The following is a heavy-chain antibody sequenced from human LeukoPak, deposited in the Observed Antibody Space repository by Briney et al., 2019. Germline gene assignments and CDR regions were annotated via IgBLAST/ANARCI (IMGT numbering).Heavy chain of an antibody. D-gene: IGHD2-2*01. CDR2: ISSTKDRTV. Sequence: GGSLRLSCAASGFTLSDYYMTWIRQAPGKGLQWVSYISSTKDRTVSYADSVKGRFTIARDNARNSMYLQMNSLRAEDTAVYYRGSGRLRLTSPGDYWGQGTLVTVSS. CDR3: GSGRLRLTSPGDY. V-gene: IGHV3-11*04. J-gene: IGHJ4*02. CDR1: GFTLSDYY.